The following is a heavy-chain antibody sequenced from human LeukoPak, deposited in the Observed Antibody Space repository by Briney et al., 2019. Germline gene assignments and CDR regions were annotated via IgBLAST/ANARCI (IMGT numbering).Heavy chain of an antibody. V-gene: IGHV1-2*02. J-gene: IGHJ4*02. Sequence: ASVKVSCKASGYTFTGYYMRWVRQAPGQGLEWMGWINPNSGGTNYAQKFQGRVTMTRDTSISTAYMELSRLRSDDTAVYYCARVLRLRYFEPGCFGYWGKGTLVTVSS. CDR2: INPNSGGT. CDR1: GYTFTGYY. CDR3: ARVLRLRYFEPGCFGY. D-gene: IGHD3-9*01.